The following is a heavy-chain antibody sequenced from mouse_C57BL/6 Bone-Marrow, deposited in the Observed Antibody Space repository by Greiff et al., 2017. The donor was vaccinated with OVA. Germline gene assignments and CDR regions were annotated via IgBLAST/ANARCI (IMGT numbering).Heavy chain of an antibody. D-gene: IGHD1-1*01. CDR3: TREGYYYWYFDV. CDR2: IDPATGGT. J-gene: IGHJ1*03. CDR1: GYTFTDYE. Sequence: QVHVKQSGAELVRPGASVTLSCKASGYTFTDYEMHWVKQTPVHGLEWIGAIDPATGGTAYNQKFKGKAILTADKSSSTAYMELRSLTSEDSAVYYCTREGYYYWYFDVWGTGTTVTVSS. V-gene: IGHV1-15*01.